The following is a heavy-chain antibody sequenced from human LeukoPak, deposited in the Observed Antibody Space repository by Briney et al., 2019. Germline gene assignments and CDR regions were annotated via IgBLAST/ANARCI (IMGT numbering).Heavy chain of an antibody. V-gene: IGHV3-30*18. Sequence: GGSLRLSCAACGFTFSSYGLHWVRQAPGKGLDWVAVISYDGSNKYYADSVKGRFTISRDNCKNTLYLQMNSLRAEHTAVYYCAKVDCSSTSCYYYYYGMDVWGQGTTVTVSS. CDR3: AKVDCSSTSCYYYYYGMDV. D-gene: IGHD2-2*01. CDR2: ISYDGSNK. J-gene: IGHJ6*02. CDR1: GFTFSSYG.